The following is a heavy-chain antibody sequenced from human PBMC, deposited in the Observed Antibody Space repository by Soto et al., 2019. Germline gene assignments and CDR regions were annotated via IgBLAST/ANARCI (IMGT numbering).Heavy chain of an antibody. CDR1: GGTFSSYA. J-gene: IGHJ5*02. D-gene: IGHD3-3*01. Sequence: SVKVSCKASGGTFSSYAISWVRQAPGQGLEWMGGIIPIFGTANYAQKFQGRVTITADKSTSTAYMKLSSLRSEDTAVYYCARTSYYDFWSGYSNWFDPWGQGTLVTVSS. V-gene: IGHV1-69*06. CDR2: IIPIFGTA. CDR3: ARTSYYDFWSGYSNWFDP.